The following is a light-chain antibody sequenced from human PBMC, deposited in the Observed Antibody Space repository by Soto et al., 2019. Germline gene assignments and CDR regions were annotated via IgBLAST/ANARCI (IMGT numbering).Light chain of an antibody. V-gene: IGLV2-14*01. CDR1: RSDVGDFNS. J-gene: IGLJ3*02. CDR3: RYYTISGV. CDR2: EVS. Sequence: QSALTQPASVSGSPGQSITISCTGPRSDVGDFNSVSWYQHHPGKAPKLIIYEVSTRPLGVSDRFSGSKSGNTASLTISGLQPDDEADYYCRYYTISGVFGGGTKLTVL.